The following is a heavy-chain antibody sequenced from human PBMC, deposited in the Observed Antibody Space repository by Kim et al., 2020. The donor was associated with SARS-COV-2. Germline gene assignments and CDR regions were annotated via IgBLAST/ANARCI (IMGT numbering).Heavy chain of an antibody. V-gene: IGHV3-23*01. CDR1: GFTFSTYA. CDR3: AKSLAGGTTMVFDY. CDR2: ITDNGDST. D-gene: IGHD1-1*01. J-gene: IGHJ4*02. Sequence: GGSLRLSCAASGFTFSTYAMTWVRQAPGKGLEWVSSITDNGDSTFYADSVKGRFTISRDNSKNTLYLQMNSLRAEDTAIYYCAKSLAGGTTMVFDYWGQGTLVTVSS.